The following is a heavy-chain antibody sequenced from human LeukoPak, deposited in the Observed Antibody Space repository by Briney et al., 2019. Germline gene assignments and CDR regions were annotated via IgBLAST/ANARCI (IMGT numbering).Heavy chain of an antibody. J-gene: IGHJ6*02. CDR3: AEGGATNYYYYGMDV. CDR2: ISGSGGST. V-gene: IGHV3-23*01. Sequence: PGASLRLSCAVSGVTFSSYAMSWVRHAPGEGREGGLAISGSGGSTYYAASVKGRFTISRDNSKNTLYLQMNSLRVGDAAVYDCAEGGATNYYYYGMDVWGQGNTVTVSS. D-gene: IGHD1-26*01. CDR1: GVTFSSYA.